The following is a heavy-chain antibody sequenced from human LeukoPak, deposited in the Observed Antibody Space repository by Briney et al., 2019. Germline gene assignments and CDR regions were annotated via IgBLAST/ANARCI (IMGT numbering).Heavy chain of an antibody. CDR1: GFTFSSYG. CDR2: ISGSGGST. J-gene: IGHJ6*03. D-gene: IGHD5-18*01. CDR3: AKTAMVYPIYYYYYYMDV. V-gene: IGHV3-23*01. Sequence: GGSLRLSCAASGFTFSSYGMSWVRQAPGKGLEWVSAISGSGGSTYYADSVKGRFTISRDNSKNTLYLQMNSLRAEDTAVYYCAKTAMVYPIYYYYYYMDVWGKGTTVTVSS.